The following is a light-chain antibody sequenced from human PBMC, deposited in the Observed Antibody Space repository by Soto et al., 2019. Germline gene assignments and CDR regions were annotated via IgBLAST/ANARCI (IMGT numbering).Light chain of an antibody. CDR3: QQDNNWPYT. CDR1: QSVSSN. CDR2: GAS. J-gene: IGKJ2*01. Sequence: EIVMTQSPATLSVSPGERATLSCRASQSVSSNLAWYQQKTGQAPRLLIYGASTRATGIPARFSGSGSGTEFTLTISSLQYEDFAVYYCQQDNNWPYTFGQGTKLEIK. V-gene: IGKV3-15*01.